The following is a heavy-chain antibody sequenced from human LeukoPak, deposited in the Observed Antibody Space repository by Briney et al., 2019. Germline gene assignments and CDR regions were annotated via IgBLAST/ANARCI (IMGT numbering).Heavy chain of an antibody. D-gene: IGHD3-10*01. CDR2: IRHDGSKQ. CDR1: GFTFSTYG. J-gene: IGHJ4*02. Sequence: GGSLRLSCAASGFTFSTYGMHWVRQAPGKGLEWVAFIRHDGSKQFYTDSVKARFTISRDNSKNTMYLQMSGLRAEDTAMYYCAKDISYEYNSGSNTDHWGQGTQVTVSS. CDR3: AKDISYEYNSGSNTDH. V-gene: IGHV3-30*02.